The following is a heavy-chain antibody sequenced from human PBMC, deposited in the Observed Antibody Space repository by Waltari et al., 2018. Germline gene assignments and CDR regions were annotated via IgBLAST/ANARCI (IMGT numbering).Heavy chain of an antibody. D-gene: IGHD5-12*01. Sequence: EVQLVESGGGLVKPGGSLRLSCAASGFPFSSSSMNWVRQAPGKGLEWVSSISSSSSYIYYADSVKGRFTISRDNAKNSLYLQMNSLRAEDTAVYYCARDPNRWLNWFDPWGQGTLVTVSS. CDR1: GFPFSSSS. J-gene: IGHJ5*02. CDR2: ISSSSSYI. V-gene: IGHV3-21*01. CDR3: ARDPNRWLNWFDP.